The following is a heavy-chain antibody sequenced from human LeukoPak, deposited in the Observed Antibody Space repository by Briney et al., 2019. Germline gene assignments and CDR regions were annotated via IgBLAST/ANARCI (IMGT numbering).Heavy chain of an antibody. J-gene: IGHJ3*02. CDR3: ARDFSTGDAFDI. V-gene: IGHV1-3*01. CDR1: RCTFASQT. Sequence: ASVKVSCKAYRCTFASQTIHWVRQAPGQRLEWMGWINAGNANTKLSQKFQDRLTISRDTSASTAYMELNSLRSEDTAIYYCARDFSTGDAFDIWGQGTMVTVSS. CDR2: INAGNANT. D-gene: IGHD3/OR15-3a*01.